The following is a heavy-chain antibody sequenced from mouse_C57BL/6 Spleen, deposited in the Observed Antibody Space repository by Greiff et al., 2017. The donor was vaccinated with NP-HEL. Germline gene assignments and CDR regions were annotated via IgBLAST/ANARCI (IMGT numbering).Heavy chain of an antibody. CDR3: ARQGYYGSSLYYYAMDY. D-gene: IGHD1-1*01. Sequence: DVQLVESGGDLVKPGGSLKLSCAASGFTFSSYGMSWVRQTPDKRLEWVATISSGGSYTYYLDSVKGRFTISRDNAKNTLYLQMSSLKSEDTAMYYCARQGYYGSSLYYYAMDYWGQGTSVTVSS. J-gene: IGHJ4*01. CDR2: ISSGGSYT. V-gene: IGHV5-6*01. CDR1: GFTFSSYG.